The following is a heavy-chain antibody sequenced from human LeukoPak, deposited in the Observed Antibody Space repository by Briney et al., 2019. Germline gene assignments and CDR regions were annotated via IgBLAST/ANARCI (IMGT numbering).Heavy chain of an antibody. J-gene: IGHJ3*02. D-gene: IGHD2-15*01. Sequence: PSETLSLTCTVSGGSISSSSYYWGWIRQPPGKGLEWIGSIYYSGSTYYNPSLKSRVTISVDTSKNQFSPKLSSVTAADTAVYYCARVFAATPGDTFDIWGQGTMVTVSS. CDR2: IYYSGST. CDR1: GGSISSSSYY. V-gene: IGHV4-39*07. CDR3: ARVFAATPGDTFDI.